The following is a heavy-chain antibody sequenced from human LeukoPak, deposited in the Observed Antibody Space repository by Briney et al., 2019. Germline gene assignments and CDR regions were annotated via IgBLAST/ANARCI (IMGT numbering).Heavy chain of an antibody. V-gene: IGHV4-4*08. CDR1: GGSIFGHY. Sequence: PSETLSLTCTVSGGSIFGHYFNWIRQAPGKGLEWIGYIYSNGITSYNPSPRSRGTMSIATSRSQFSLRLTSVTAADTAIYYCARRAYYDTSGYSPASGYFDLWGRGTLVTVSS. D-gene: IGHD3-22*01. J-gene: IGHJ2*01. CDR3: ARRAYYDTSGYSPASGYFDL. CDR2: IYSNGIT.